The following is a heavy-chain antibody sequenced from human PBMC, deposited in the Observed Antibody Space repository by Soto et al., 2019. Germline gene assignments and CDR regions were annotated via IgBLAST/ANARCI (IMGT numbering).Heavy chain of an antibody. CDR3: ARDCSGGSCYHGMEV. J-gene: IGHJ6*02. Sequence: GGPLRLSCAASVFNSNSYTINWVRQAPGKRLEWLSSISSSGYIFSADSVRGRFTISRDNAKNSVYLQINSLRAEDTAVYFCARDCSGGSCYHGMEVWGQRTTVTVSS. CDR1: VFNSNSYT. CDR2: ISSSGYI. V-gene: IGHV3-21*01. D-gene: IGHD2-15*01.